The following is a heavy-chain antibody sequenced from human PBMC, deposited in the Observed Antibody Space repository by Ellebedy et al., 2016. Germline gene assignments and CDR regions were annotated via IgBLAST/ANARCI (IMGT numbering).Heavy chain of an antibody. CDR2: IGSNGGST. D-gene: IGHD6-13*01. V-gene: IGHV3-64D*06. J-gene: IGHJ4*02. CDR1: GFTFSSYV. Sequence: GESLKISCSASGFTFSSYVMYWVRQAPGKGLEYVSAIGSNGGSTYYADSVKGRFTISRDNSKNTLYLQMSSLRAEDTAVYYCVKVGSSSWYSYYFDHWGQGTQVTVSS. CDR3: VKVGSSSWYSYYFDH.